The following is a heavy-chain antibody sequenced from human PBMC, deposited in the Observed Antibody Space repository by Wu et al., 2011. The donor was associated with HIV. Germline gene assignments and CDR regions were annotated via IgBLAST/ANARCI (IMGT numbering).Heavy chain of an antibody. D-gene: IGHD3-10*01. CDR3: AIIVDGFRGVHYYGMDV. V-gene: IGHV1-69*01. Sequence: QVQLVQSGAEVKKPGSSVKVSCKASGGTFSSYAISWVRQAPGQGLEWMGGIIPIFGTANYVQKFQGRVTITTDESTSTAYMELSSLRSEDTAVYYCAIIVDGFRGVHYYGMDVWGQGTTVTVSS. CDR1: GGTFSSYA. J-gene: IGHJ6*02. CDR2: IIPIFGTA.